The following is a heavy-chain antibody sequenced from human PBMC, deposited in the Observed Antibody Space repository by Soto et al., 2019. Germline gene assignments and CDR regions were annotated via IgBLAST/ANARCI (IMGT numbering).Heavy chain of an antibody. CDR3: AIGGGNWKANFDY. J-gene: IGHJ4*02. D-gene: IGHD1-1*01. CDR1: GYTFTSYG. V-gene: IGHV1-18*01. CDR2: ISGYNDNT. Sequence: QVQLVQSGAEVKKPGASVKVSCKASGYTFTSYGITWVRQSPGQGLEWMGRISGYNDNTNYAQKLQGRVIMTTDTTKSKEYMELRSLKFDDTAGYYCAIGGGNWKANFDYWGQVTLVTVSS.